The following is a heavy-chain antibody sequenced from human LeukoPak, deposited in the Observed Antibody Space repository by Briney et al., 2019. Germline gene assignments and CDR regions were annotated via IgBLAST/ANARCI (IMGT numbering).Heavy chain of an antibody. CDR2: IYYSGST. CDR1: GGSISSGGYY. CDR3: ARVDSSGYYFH. Sequence: SQTLSLTCTVSGGSISSGGYYWSWIRQHPGQGLEWIGYIYYSGSTYYNPSLKSRVTISVDTSKNQFSLKLSSVTAADTAVYYCARVDSSGYYFHWGQGTLVTVSS. V-gene: IGHV4-31*03. J-gene: IGHJ4*02. D-gene: IGHD3-22*01.